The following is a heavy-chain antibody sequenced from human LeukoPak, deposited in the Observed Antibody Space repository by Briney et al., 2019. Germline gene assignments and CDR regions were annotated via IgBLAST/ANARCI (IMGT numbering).Heavy chain of an antibody. CDR1: GFTFSSYS. V-gene: IGHV3-21*01. J-gene: IGHJ4*02. D-gene: IGHD3-9*01. CDR3: ARATEKRGDYDILTGYPGY. CDR2: ISSSSSYI. Sequence: PGGSLRLSCAASGFTFSSYSMNWVRQAPGKGLEWVSSISSSSSYIYYADSVKGRFTISRDNAKNSLYLQMNSLRAEDTAVYYCARATEKRGDYDILTGYPGYWGQGALVTVSS.